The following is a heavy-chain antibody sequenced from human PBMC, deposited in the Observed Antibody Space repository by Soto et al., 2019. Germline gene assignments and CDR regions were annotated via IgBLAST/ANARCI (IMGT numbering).Heavy chain of an antibody. CDR3: AKDDDTSSHYSLLDF. CDR2: TWSGGRRE. CDR1: GFTFSHYG. Sequence: QVQLVESGGGVVQSGTSLRLSCAASGFTFSHYGIHWVRQAPGKGLEWVAVTWSGGRREDYADSVRGRFTVSRDNSKTTVYLQMNSLRVEDTAVYYCAKDDDTSSHYSLLDFRGQGTLVTVSS. D-gene: IGHD3-22*01. V-gene: IGHV3-33*06. J-gene: IGHJ4*02.